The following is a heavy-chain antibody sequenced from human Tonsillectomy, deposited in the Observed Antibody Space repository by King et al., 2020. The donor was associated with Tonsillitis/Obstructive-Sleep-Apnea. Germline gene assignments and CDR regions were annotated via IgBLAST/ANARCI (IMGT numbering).Heavy chain of an antibody. Sequence: VQLVESGGGLVQPGGSLRLSCAXSGFTFSSYEMNWVRQAPGXGLEWVSYISSSGSTIYFADXVKGRFTXSRDNPKNSXYLQMNTPRCEDTAVNYCARVASSSFNYYYYYMDVWGKXXXVTVSS. CDR2: ISSSGSTI. J-gene: IGHJ6*03. CDR1: GFTFSSYE. CDR3: ARVASSSFNYYYYYMDV. D-gene: IGHD6-19*01. V-gene: IGHV3-48*03.